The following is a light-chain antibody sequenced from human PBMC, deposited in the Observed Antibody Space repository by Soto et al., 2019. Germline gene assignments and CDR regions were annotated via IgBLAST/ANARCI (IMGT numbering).Light chain of an antibody. CDR1: QGISSW. J-gene: IGKJ1*01. CDR3: QEANSFPWT. V-gene: IGKV1-12*02. Sequence: DIQMTQSPSSVSASVGDRVTITCRASQGISSWLAWYQQKPGKAPKLLMYAASSLQSGVPSRFSGCRSWTDFTLTISSLQAEEFETYDCQEANSFPWTFGQGSKVESK. CDR2: AAS.